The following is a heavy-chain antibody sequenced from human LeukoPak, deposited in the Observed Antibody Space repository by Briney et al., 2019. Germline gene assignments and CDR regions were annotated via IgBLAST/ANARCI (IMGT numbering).Heavy chain of an antibody. Sequence: GKSLTLSCAAPRLTLSTYAIQWVRQGPTKGLEWVAVIWHDGSNKDYGDCAKGRFTISRENSKNLVHLQMNSLRPEDTAVYYCARDWDAYGSGSSLDSWGQGTLVTVSS. CDR1: RLTLSTYA. V-gene: IGHV3-33*01. CDR2: IWHDGSNK. J-gene: IGHJ4*02. CDR3: ARDWDAYGSGSSLDS. D-gene: IGHD3-10*01.